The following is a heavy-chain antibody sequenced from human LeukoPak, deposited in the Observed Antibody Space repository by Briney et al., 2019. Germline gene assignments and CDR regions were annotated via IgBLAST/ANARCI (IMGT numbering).Heavy chain of an antibody. CDR3: ARAPYSSRRLDY. CDR1: GFTVSSNY. Sequence: PGGSLRLSCAASGFTVSSNYMSWVRQAPGKGLEWVSVIHSGGSTYYTDSVKGRFTISRDNSKNTLYLQINSLRAEDTAVYYCARAPYSSRRLDYWGQGTLVTVSS. D-gene: IGHD6-13*01. J-gene: IGHJ4*02. V-gene: IGHV3-53*01. CDR2: IHSGGST.